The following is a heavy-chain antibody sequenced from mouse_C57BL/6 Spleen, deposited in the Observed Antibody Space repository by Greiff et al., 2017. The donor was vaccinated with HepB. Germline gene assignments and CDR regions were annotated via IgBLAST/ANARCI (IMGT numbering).Heavy chain of an antibody. CDR3: ARVYDYDGAAY. Sequence: DVQLVESGPGLVKPSQSLSLTCSVTGYSITSGYYWNWIRQFPGNKLEWMGYISYDGSNNYNPSLKNRISITRDTSKNQFFLKLNSVTTEDTATYYCARVYDYDGAAYWGQGTTLTVSS. CDR2: ISYDGSN. V-gene: IGHV3-6*01. CDR1: GYSITSGYY. D-gene: IGHD2-4*01. J-gene: IGHJ2*01.